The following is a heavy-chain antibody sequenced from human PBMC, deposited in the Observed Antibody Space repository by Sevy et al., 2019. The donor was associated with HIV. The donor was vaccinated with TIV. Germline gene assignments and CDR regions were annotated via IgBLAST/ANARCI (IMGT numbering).Heavy chain of an antibody. V-gene: IGHV4-4*02. Sequence: SETLSLTCVVSGGSISSSNWWSWVRQPPGKGLEWIGEIYHSGSTNYNPSLESRVSISMDKSKNHFSLKVNSVTAADTAVYYCARDDSALYSYGLDLWGQGTTVTVSS. CDR3: ARDDSALYSYGLDL. CDR1: GGSISSSNW. CDR2: IYHSGST. D-gene: IGHD2-21*01. J-gene: IGHJ6*02.